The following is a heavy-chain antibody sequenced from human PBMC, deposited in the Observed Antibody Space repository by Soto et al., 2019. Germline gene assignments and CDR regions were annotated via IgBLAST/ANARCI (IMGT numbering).Heavy chain of an antibody. CDR2: IYYSGST. J-gene: IGHJ4*02. CDR3: AGGGYYYDSSGYYSKDFDY. V-gene: IGHV4-31*03. CDR1: GGSISTGGYY. Sequence: QVQLQESGPGLVKPSQTLSLTCTVSGGSISTGGYYWSWIRQHPGKGLEWIGEIYYSGSTYYNPSLERRVTISADTSEKQFSLKLSSVTAAAKPVYYCAGGGYYYDSSGYYSKDFDYWGQGTLVTVSS. D-gene: IGHD3-22*01.